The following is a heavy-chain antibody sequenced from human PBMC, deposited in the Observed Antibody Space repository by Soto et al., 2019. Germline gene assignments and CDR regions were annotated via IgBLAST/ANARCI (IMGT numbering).Heavy chain of an antibody. Sequence: EVQLVESGGGLVQPGGSLRLSCAASGFTFSSYWMSWVRQAPGKGLEWVANIKQDGSEKYYVDSVKGRFTISRDNAKNSLYLQMNSLRAEDTAVYYCARVGIETGYSSGWYVPFVSVRASSEDYWGQGTLVTVSS. CDR1: GFTFSSYW. V-gene: IGHV3-7*03. D-gene: IGHD6-19*01. CDR2: IKQDGSEK. CDR3: ARVGIETGYSSGWYVPFVSVRASSEDY. J-gene: IGHJ4*02.